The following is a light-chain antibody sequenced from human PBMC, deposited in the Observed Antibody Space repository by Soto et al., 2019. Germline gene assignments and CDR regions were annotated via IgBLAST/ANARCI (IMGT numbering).Light chain of an antibody. Sequence: QSALTQPASVSGSPGQSITSSCTGTSSDIGNYYLVSWYQHHPGKAPKLIFYDVYKRPSGVSNRFSGSKSGNTASLTISGLQAEDEADYYCCSYAGSSGVLFGGGTKVTVL. CDR2: DVY. J-gene: IGLJ2*01. V-gene: IGLV2-23*02. CDR3: CSYAGSSGVL. CDR1: SSDIGNYYL.